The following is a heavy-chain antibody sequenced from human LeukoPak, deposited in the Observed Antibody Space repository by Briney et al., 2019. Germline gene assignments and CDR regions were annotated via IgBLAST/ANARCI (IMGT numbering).Heavy chain of an antibody. D-gene: IGHD5-24*01. CDR1: GFTVSSTY. CDR2: IYSGGTT. CDR3: TRLRDGYDSDY. J-gene: IGHJ4*02. V-gene: IGHV3-53*01. Sequence: GGSLRLSCAVSGFTVSSTYMSWVRQAPGKGLEWVSVIYSGGTTYYADSVKGRFTISRDNSKNTLYLQMNTLRAEDTAMYYCTRLRDGYDSDYWGQGTLVTVSS.